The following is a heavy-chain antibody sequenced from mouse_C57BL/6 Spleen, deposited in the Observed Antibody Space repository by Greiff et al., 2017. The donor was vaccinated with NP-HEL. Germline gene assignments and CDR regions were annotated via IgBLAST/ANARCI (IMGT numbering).Heavy chain of an antibody. Sequence: QVQLQQSDAELVKPGASVKISCKVSGYTFTDHTIHWMKQSPEQGLEWIGYIYPRDGSTKYNEKFKGKATLTADKSSSTAYMQLNSLTSEDSAVYFCASPYGSSYDYAMDYWGQGTSVTVSS. V-gene: IGHV1-78*01. CDR1: GYTFTDHT. D-gene: IGHD1-1*01. CDR2: IYPRDGST. CDR3: ASPYGSSYDYAMDY. J-gene: IGHJ4*01.